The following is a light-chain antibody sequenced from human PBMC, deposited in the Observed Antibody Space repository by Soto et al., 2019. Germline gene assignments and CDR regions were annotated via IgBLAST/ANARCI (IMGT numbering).Light chain of an antibody. CDR3: CSYAGSSTLDV. J-gene: IGLJ1*01. Sequence: QSALTQPASVSGSPGQSITISCTATSSDVGSYNLVSWYQQHPGKAPKLMIYEGSKRPSGVSKRFSGSKSGDTASLTISGLQAEDEADYYCCSYAGSSTLDVFGTGTKLTVL. V-gene: IGLV2-23*01. CDR2: EGS. CDR1: SSDVGSYNL.